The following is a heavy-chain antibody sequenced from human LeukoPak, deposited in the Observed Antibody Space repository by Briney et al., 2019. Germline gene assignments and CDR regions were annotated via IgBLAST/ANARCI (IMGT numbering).Heavy chain of an antibody. V-gene: IGHV4-59*01. J-gene: IGHJ4*02. Sequence: SGTLSLTCTVSGGSISSYYWSWIRQPPGKGLEWIGYIYYSGSTNYNPSLKSRVTISVDTSKNQFSLKLSSVTAADTAVYYCARDRTIDYFDYWGQGTLVTVSS. CDR1: GGSISSYY. CDR3: ARDRTIDYFDY. D-gene: IGHD4/OR15-4a*01. CDR2: IYYSGST.